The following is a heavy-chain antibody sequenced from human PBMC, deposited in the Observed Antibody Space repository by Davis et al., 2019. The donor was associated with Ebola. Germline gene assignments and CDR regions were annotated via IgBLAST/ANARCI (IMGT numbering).Heavy chain of an antibody. V-gene: IGHV3-30*04. J-gene: IGHJ2*01. CDR3: ARDLPGGDWYFDL. Sequence: GESLKISCAASGFTFSSYAMHWVRQAPGKGLEWAAVISYDGSNKYYADSVKGRFTISRDNSKNTLYLQMSSLRAEDTAVYYCARDLPGGDWYFDLWGRGTLVTVSS. D-gene: IGHD1-14*01. CDR1: GFTFSSYA. CDR2: ISYDGSNK.